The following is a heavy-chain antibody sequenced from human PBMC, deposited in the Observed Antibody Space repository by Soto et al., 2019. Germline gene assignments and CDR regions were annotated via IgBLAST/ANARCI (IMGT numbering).Heavy chain of an antibody. CDR1: GGSISNADYY. Sequence: QVQLQESGPGLVKPSQTLSLTCTVSGGSISNADYYLSWVRQPPGKGLEWMGYIYYSGSSSFNPSLKSRVTMSKDTSKHQFSLRLTSVTAADTAVYYCARAIVVTVGGMDVWGRGTTVTVSS. CDR3: ARAIVVTVGGMDV. D-gene: IGHD5-12*01. J-gene: IGHJ6*02. V-gene: IGHV4-30-4*01. CDR2: IYYSGSS.